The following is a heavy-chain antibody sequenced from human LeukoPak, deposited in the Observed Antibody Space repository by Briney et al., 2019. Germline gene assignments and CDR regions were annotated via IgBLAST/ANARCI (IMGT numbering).Heavy chain of an antibody. V-gene: IGHV1-69*13. D-gene: IGHD3-9*01. J-gene: IGHJ6*03. CDR3: ASMPLRYFDWSFETVVYYYYMDV. CDR2: IIPIFGTA. Sequence: ASVKVSCKASGGTFSSYAISWVRQAPGQGLEWMGGIIPIFGTANYAQKFQGRVTITADESTSTAYMELSSLRSEDTAVYYCASMPLRYFDWSFETVVYYYYMDVWGKGTTVTVSS. CDR1: GGTFSSYA.